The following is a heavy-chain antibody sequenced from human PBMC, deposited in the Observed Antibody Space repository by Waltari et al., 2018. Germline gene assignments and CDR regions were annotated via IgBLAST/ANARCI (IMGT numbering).Heavy chain of an antibody. D-gene: IGHD2-15*01. CDR2: SIPIFGTA. V-gene: IGHV1-69*13. CDR3: ARGDCSGGSCYQQD. CDR1: GGTFSSYA. J-gene: IGHJ4*02. Sequence: QVQLVQSGAEVKKSGSSVKVSCKASGGTFSSYAISWVRQAPGQGLEWMGGSIPIFGTANYAQKFQGRVTITADESTSTAYMELSSLRSEDTAVYYCARGDCSGGSCYQQDWGQGTLVTVSS.